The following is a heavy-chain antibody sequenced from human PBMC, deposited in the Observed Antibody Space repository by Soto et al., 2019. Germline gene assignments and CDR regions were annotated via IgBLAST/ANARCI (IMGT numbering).Heavy chain of an antibody. V-gene: IGHV3-30*18. CDR3: AKDVVVGATTGLGDYYYYYGMDV. CDR1: GFTFSSYG. J-gene: IGHJ6*02. D-gene: IGHD1-26*01. Sequence: VGSLRLSCAASGFTFSSYGMHWVRQAPGKGLEWVAVISYDGSNKYYADPVKGRFTISRDNSKNTLYLQMNSLRAEDTAVYYCAKDVVVGATTGLGDYYYYYGMDVWGQGTTVTVSS. CDR2: ISYDGSNK.